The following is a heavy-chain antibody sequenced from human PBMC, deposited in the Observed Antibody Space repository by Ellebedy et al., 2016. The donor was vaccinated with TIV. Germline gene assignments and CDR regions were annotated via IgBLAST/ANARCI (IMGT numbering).Heavy chain of an antibody. V-gene: IGHV1-46*01. CDR3: ARGRGYSYGPGY. CDR1: GYTFTSYY. Sequence: ASVKVSXXASGYTFTSYYMHWVRQAPGQGLEWMGIINPSGGSTSYAQKFQGWVTMTRDTSISTAYMELSRLRSDDTAVYYCARGRGYSYGPGYWGQGTLVTVSS. D-gene: IGHD5-18*01. CDR2: INPSGGST. J-gene: IGHJ4*02.